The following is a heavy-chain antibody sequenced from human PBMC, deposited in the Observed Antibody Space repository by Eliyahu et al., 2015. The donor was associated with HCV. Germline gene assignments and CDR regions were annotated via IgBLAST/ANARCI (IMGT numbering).Heavy chain of an antibody. Sequence: QVQLVESGGGVVQPGRSLRLSCAASGFAFSTYGMHWVRQAPGKGLEWVALISYDGSNKYYADSVKGRFTISRDTSKNTLYLQMNSLRAEDTAVYYCAKDGEEYYVSGAQFAWFLGYWGQGTLVTVSS. J-gene: IGHJ4*02. CDR3: AKDGEEYYVSGAQFAWFLGY. CDR2: ISYDGSNK. CDR1: GFAFSTYG. D-gene: IGHD3-10*01. V-gene: IGHV3-30*18.